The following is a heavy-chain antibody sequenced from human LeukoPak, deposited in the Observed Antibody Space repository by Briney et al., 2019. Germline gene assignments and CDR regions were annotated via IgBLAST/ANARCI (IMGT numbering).Heavy chain of an antibody. V-gene: IGHV1-69*13. J-gene: IGHJ4*02. CDR1: GGTFSSYA. CDR3: AREEPPYYDSSGPHTDY. D-gene: IGHD3-22*01. Sequence: SVKVSCKASGGTFSSYAISWVRQAPGQGLEWMGGIIPIFGTANYAQKFQGRVTITADESTSTAYMELSSLRSEDTAVYYCAREEPPYYDSSGPHTDYWGQGTLVTVSS. CDR2: IIPIFGTA.